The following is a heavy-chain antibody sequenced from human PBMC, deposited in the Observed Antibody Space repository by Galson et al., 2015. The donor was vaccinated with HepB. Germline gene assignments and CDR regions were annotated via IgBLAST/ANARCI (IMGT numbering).Heavy chain of an antibody. CDR3: ARDSTMNTYYDFWSGYYLFDY. D-gene: IGHD3-3*01. J-gene: IGHJ4*02. CDR1: GGSISSSSYY. V-gene: IGHV4-39*07. Sequence: ETLSLTCTVSGGSISSSSYYWGWIRQPPGKGLEWIGTIYYSGSTYYNPSLKSRVTISVDTPKNQFSLKLTSVTAADTTMYYCARDSTMNTYYDFWSGYYLFDYWGQGTLVTVSS. CDR2: IYYSGST.